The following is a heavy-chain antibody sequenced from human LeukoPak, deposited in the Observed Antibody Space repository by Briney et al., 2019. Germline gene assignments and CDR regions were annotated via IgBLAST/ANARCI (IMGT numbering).Heavy chain of an antibody. Sequence: SETLSLTCAVYGGSFSGYYWSWIRQPPGKGLEWIGEINHSGSTNYNPSLKSRVTISVDTSKNQFSLKLSSVTAADTAVYYCARGKPWIQLWSPYFDYWGQGTPVTVSS. V-gene: IGHV4-34*01. CDR3: ARGKPWIQLWSPYFDY. CDR1: GGSFSGYY. J-gene: IGHJ4*02. D-gene: IGHD5-18*01. CDR2: INHSGST.